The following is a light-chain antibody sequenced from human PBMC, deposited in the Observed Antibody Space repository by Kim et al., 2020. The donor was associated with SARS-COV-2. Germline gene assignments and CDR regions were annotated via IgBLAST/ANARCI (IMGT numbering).Light chain of an antibody. V-gene: IGLV2-8*01. CDR3: SSYAGSNTYV. CDR2: GVT. J-gene: IGLJ1*01. CDR1: SSGVGVNND. Sequence: GESVTTSCTGSSSGVGVNNDVSWYQQHPGKAPKLMIYGVTKRPSGVPDRFSGSKSGNTASLTVSGLQAEDEADYYCSSYAGSNTYVFGTGTKVTVL.